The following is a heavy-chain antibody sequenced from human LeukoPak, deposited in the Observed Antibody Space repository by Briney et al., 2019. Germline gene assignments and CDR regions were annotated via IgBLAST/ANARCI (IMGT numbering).Heavy chain of an antibody. CDR1: GGSISSSNW. D-gene: IGHD3-22*01. J-gene: IGHJ4*02. CDR2: IYYSGST. Sequence: VKPSGTLSLTCAVSGGSISSSNWWSWVRQPPGKGLEWIGSIYYSGSTYYNPSLKSRVTISVDTSKNQFSLKLSSVTAADTAVYYCARSDLEHYYDSSGYYDYWGQGTLVTVSS. CDR3: ARSDLEHYYDSSGYYDY. V-gene: IGHV4-4*02.